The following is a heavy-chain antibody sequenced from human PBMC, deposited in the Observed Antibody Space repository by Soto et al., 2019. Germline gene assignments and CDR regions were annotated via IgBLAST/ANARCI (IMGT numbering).Heavy chain of an antibody. CDR2: IYYSGST. V-gene: IGHV4-31*03. CDR3: ARDSPYTVTTGAFDI. J-gene: IGHJ3*02. Sequence: QVQLQESGPGLVKPSQTLSLTCTVSGGSISSGGYYWSWIRQHPGKGLEWIGYIYYSGSTYYNPSLKSRVTISVDTSKNQFSLKLSSVTAADTSVYYCARDSPYTVTTGAFDIWGQGTMVTVSS. CDR1: GGSISSGGYY. D-gene: IGHD4-4*01.